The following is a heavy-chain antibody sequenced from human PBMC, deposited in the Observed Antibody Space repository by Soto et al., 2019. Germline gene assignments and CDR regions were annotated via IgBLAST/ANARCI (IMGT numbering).Heavy chain of an antibody. V-gene: IGHV2-5*01. CDR1: GFSLSPSGVA. CDR2: IYWNGIE. J-gene: IGHJ4*02. D-gene: IGHD3-10*01. Sequence: QITLKESGPALVKPTQPLTLTCTFSGFSLSPSGVAVAWIRQPPGKALEWLALIYWNGIERYSPSLKSRLTITKDTSKNHVVLTVTNMDPVDTATYFCAHGDPLDFHYWGQGTLVTVSP. CDR3: AHGDPLDFHY.